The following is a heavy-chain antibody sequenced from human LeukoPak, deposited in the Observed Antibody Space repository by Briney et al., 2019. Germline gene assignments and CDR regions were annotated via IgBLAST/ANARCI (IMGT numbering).Heavy chain of an antibody. J-gene: IGHJ5*02. CDR1: GGSISSYY. CDR3: AGDYGGNARAKSWFDP. V-gene: IGHV4-59*01. Sequence: SETLSLTCTVSGGSISSYYWSWIREPPGKGLEWIGYIYYSGSTNYSPSLKSRVTISVDTSKNQFSLKLSSVTAADTAVYYCAGDYGGNARAKSWFDPWGQGTLVTVSS. D-gene: IGHD4-23*01. CDR2: IYYSGST.